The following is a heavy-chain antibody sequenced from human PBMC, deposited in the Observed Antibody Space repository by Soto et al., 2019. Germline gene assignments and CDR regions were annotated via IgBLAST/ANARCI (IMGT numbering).Heavy chain of an antibody. J-gene: IGHJ6*02. Sequence: PGGSLRLSYAAPGFTVSSYGMHWVRQAPGKGLEWVAVIWYDGSNKYYADSVKGRFTISRDNSKNTLYLQMNSLRAEDTAVYYCARDRSRITIFGVVNRDYGMDVWGQGTTVTVSS. D-gene: IGHD3-3*01. CDR2: IWYDGSNK. CDR3: ARDRSRITIFGVVNRDYGMDV. CDR1: GFTVSSYG. V-gene: IGHV3-33*01.